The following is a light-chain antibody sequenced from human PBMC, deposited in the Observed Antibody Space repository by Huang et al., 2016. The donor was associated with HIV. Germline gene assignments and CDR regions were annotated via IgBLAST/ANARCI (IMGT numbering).Light chain of an antibody. J-gene: IGKJ2*01. V-gene: IGKV3-15*01. CDR1: QRVSNN. CDR2: GAS. CDR3: QQYNNWPPNT. Sequence: EMVMTQSPATLSVSPGERVPLSCRASQRVSNNLAWYQQKPGQAPRLLIYGASTRATGIPARFSGSGSGTEFTLTISGLHSEDFAVYYCQQYNNWPPNTFGQGTKLEIK.